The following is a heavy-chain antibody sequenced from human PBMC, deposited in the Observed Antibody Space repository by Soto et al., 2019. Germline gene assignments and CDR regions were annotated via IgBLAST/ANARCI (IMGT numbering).Heavy chain of an antibody. V-gene: IGHV1-18*01. CDR3: ARDTIYCSGGSCYWDY. CDR1: GYTFTSYG. D-gene: IGHD2-15*01. CDR2: ISAYNGNT. Sequence: ASVKVSCKASGYTFTSYGISWVRQAPGQGLEWMGWISAYNGNTNYAQKLQGRVTMTTDTSTSTAYMELRSLRSDDTAVYYCARDTIYCSGGSCYWDYWGQGTLATVSS. J-gene: IGHJ4*02.